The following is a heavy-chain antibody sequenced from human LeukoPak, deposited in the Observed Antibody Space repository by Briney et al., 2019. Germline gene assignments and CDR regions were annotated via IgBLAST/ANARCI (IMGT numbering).Heavy chain of an antibody. J-gene: IGHJ4*02. CDR1: GGSISSSSYY. D-gene: IGHD5-18*01. Sequence: MSSETLSLTCTVSGGSISSSSYYWGWIRQPPGKGLEWIGSIYYSGSTYYNPSLKSRVTTSVDTSKNQFSLKLSSVTAADTAVYYCAVDTGDIDYWGQGTLVTVSS. CDR2: IYYSGST. V-gene: IGHV4-39*07. CDR3: AVDTGDIDY.